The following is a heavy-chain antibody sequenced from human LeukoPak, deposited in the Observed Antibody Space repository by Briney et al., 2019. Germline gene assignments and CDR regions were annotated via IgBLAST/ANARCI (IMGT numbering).Heavy chain of an antibody. D-gene: IGHD5-24*01. Sequence: GGSLRLSCAASGFTFSSYAMSWVRQAPGKGLEWVSAISGSGGSTHYADSVKGRFTISRDNSKNTLYLQMNSLRAEDTAVYYCAKDLGSILGGYFDYWGQGTLVTVSS. CDR1: GFTFSSYA. J-gene: IGHJ4*02. CDR2: ISGSGGST. V-gene: IGHV3-23*01. CDR3: AKDLGSILGGYFDY.